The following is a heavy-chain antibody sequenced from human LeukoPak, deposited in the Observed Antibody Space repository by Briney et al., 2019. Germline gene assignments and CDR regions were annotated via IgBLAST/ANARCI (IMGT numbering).Heavy chain of an antibody. CDR3: AREDGSGDYYFDY. V-gene: IGHV3-33*01. D-gene: IGHD3-10*01. J-gene: IGHJ4*02. CDR1: GFTFSSYG. CDR2: IWYDGSNK. Sequence: PGRSLRLSCAASGFTFSSYGMHWVRQAPGKGLEWVAAIWYDGSNKYYADSVKGRFTISRDNSKNTLYLQMNSLRAEDTAVYYCAREDGSGDYYFDYWGQGTLVTVSS.